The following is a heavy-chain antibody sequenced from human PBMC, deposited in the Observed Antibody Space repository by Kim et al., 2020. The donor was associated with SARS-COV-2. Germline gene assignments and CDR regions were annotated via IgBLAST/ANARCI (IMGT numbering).Heavy chain of an antibody. Sequence: NYNPSRKSRVTISVDKSKNQFSLKLSSVTAADTAVYYCAAHVYGDPTLDYWGQGTLVTVSS. CDR3: AAHVYGDPTLDY. J-gene: IGHJ4*02. V-gene: IGHV4-4*02. D-gene: IGHD4-17*01.